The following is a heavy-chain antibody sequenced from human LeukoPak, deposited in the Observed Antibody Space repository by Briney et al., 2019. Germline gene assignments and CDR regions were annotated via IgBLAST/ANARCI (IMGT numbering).Heavy chain of an antibody. CDR3: TTSGMAGRGPFDY. D-gene: IGHD5-24*01. CDR2: IKSKTDGGTT. Sequence: GGSLRLSCAASGFTFSNAWMSWVRQAPGKGLEWVCRIKSKTDGGTTDYAAPVKGRFTISRDDSKNTLYLQMNSLKTEDTAVYYCTTSGMAGRGPFDYWGQGTLVTVSS. CDR1: GFTFSNAW. V-gene: IGHV3-15*01. J-gene: IGHJ4*02.